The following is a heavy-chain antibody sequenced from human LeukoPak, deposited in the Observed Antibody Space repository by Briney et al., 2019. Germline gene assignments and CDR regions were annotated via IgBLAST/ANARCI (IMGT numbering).Heavy chain of an antibody. CDR3: TRVGYSSGWLGMDV. CDR1: GFTFGDYA. CDR2: IRSKAYGGTT. V-gene: IGHV3-49*04. Sequence: GGSLRLSCTASGFTFGDYAMSWVRQAPGKGLEWVGFIRSKAYGGTTEYAASVKGRFTISRDDSKSIAYLQMNSLKTEDTAVYYCTRVGYSSGWLGMDVWGKGTTVTISS. D-gene: IGHD6-19*01. J-gene: IGHJ6*03.